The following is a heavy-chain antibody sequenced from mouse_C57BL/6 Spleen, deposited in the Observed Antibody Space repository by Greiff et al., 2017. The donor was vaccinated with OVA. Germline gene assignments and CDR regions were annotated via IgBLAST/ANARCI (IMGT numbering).Heavy chain of an antibody. D-gene: IGHD2-4*01. Sequence: VQLQQSGPELVKPGASVKISCKASGYAFSSSWMNWVKQRPGKGLEWIGRIYPGDGDTNYNGKLNGKATLTADKTSSTAYMQLSSLTSEDSAVYYCARSRLDWYFDVWGTGTTVTVSS. CDR2: IYPGDGDT. CDR1: GYAFSSSW. CDR3: ARSRLDWYFDV. V-gene: IGHV1-82*01. J-gene: IGHJ1*03.